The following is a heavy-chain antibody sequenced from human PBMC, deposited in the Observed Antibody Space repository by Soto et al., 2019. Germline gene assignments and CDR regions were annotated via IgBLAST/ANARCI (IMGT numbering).Heavy chain of an antibody. J-gene: IGHJ4*02. Sequence: QVQLVQSGAEVKKPGSSVKVSCKASGGTFSSYTISWVRQAPGQGLEWMGRIIPILGIANYAQKFQGRVTIXAXXAPSTGYMELSSLRSEDTAVYYCAPGGGSGYSLPYWGQGTLVTVSS. CDR3: APGGGSGYSLPY. D-gene: IGHD3-22*01. CDR2: IIPILGIA. CDR1: GGTFSSYT. V-gene: IGHV1-69*02.